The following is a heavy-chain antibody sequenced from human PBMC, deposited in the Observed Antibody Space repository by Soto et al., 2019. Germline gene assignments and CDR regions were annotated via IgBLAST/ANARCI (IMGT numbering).Heavy chain of an antibody. CDR2: IKSKTDGGTT. V-gene: IGHV3-15*01. J-gene: IGHJ4*02. CDR3: TTDAGYCSGGSCHYYFDY. D-gene: IGHD2-15*01. CDR1: GFTFSNAW. Sequence: KPGGSLRLSCAASGFTFSNAWMSWVRQAPGKGLEWVGRIKSKTDGGTTDYAAPVKGRFTISRDDSKNTLYLQMNSLKTEDTAVYYCTTDAGYCSGGSCHYYFDYWGQGTLVTVSS.